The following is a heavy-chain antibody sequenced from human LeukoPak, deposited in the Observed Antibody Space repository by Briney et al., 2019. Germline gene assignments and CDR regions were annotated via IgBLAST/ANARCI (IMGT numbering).Heavy chain of an antibody. CDR3: ARGPWDLLLNY. V-gene: IGHV4-39*01. D-gene: IGHD1-26*01. Sequence: SETLSLTCSVSGGSISNSSYYWGWIRQPPGKGLEWIGSIYYSVRTYYNPSLKSRVTISVDTSKNQFSLKLSSVTAADTAVYYCARGPWDLLLNYWGQGTLVTVSS. J-gene: IGHJ4*02. CDR2: IYYSVRT. CDR1: GGSISNSSYY.